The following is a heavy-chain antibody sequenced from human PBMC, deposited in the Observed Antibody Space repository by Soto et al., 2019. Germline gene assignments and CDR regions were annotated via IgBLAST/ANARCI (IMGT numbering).Heavy chain of an antibody. Sequence: SGFTFSRYSMNWVRQAPGKGLEWVSSISSSSSYIYYADSVKGRFTISRDNAKNSLYLQMSSLRSEDTTVYYCARDRQQLNWFDPWGHGTLVTVSS. D-gene: IGHD6-13*01. CDR3: ARDRQQLNWFDP. CDR1: GFTFSRYS. J-gene: IGHJ5*02. V-gene: IGHV3-21*01. CDR2: ISSSSSYI.